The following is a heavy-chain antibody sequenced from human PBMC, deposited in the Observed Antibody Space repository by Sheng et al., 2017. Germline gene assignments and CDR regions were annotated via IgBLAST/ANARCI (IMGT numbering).Heavy chain of an antibody. CDR1: GGTFSSYT. CDR2: IIPILGIA. Sequence: QVQLVQSGAEVKKPGSSVKVSCKASGGTFSSYTISWVRQAPGQGLEWMGRIIPILGIANYAQKFQGRVTITADKSTSTAYMELSSLRSEDTAVYYCARGPRVGPEYGDYVQGAFDIWGQGTMVTVSS. J-gene: IGHJ3*02. D-gene: IGHD4-17*01. CDR3: ARGPRVGPEYGDYVQGAFDI. V-gene: IGHV1-69*02.